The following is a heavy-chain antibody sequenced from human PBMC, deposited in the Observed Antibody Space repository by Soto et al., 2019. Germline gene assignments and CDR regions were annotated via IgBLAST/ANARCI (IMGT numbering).Heavy chain of an antibody. J-gene: IGHJ4*02. CDR2: ISSSSSYI. CDR1: GVTFISYS. D-gene: IGHD3-22*01. Sequence: GGFLRLSCAASGVTFISYSMNWVRQAPGKGLEWVSSISSSSSYIYYADSVKGRFTISRDNAKNSLYLQMNSLRAEDTAVYYCARDLEHYYDSSGSQSADYWGQGTLVTVSS. V-gene: IGHV3-21*01. CDR3: ARDLEHYYDSSGSQSADY.